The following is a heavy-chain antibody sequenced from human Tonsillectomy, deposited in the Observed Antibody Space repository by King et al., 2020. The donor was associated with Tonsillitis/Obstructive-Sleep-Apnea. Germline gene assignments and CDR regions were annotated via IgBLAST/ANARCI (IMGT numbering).Heavy chain of an antibody. CDR3: ARDMVLGAGWDAFDI. CDR2: IYYSGSA. V-gene: IGHV4-59*01. CDR1: GGSISSYY. D-gene: IGHD3-3*02. J-gene: IGHJ3*02. Sequence: QLQESGPGLVKPSETLSLTCTVSGGSISSYYWSWIRQPPGKGLEWIGYIYYSGSANYNPSLKSRVTISVDTSKNQFSLKLSSVTAADTAVYYCARDMVLGAGWDAFDIWGQGTMVTVSS.